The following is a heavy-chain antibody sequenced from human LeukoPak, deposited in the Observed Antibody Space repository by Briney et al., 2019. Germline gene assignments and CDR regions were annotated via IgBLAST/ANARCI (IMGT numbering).Heavy chain of an antibody. J-gene: IGHJ4*02. V-gene: IGHV4-34*01. CDR1: GGSFSGYY. D-gene: IGHD2-15*01. CDR3: ARAPSVLRYCSGGSCFSRGPYYFDY. Sequence: SETLSLTCAVYGGSFSGYYWSWIRQPPGKGLEWIGEINHSGSTNYNPSLKSRVTTSVDTSKNQFSLKLGSVTAADTAVYYCARAPSVLRYCSGGSCFSRGPYYFDYWGQGTLVTVSS. CDR2: INHSGST.